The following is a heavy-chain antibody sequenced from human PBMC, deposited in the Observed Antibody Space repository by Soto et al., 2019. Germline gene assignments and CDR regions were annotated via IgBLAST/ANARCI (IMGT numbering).Heavy chain of an antibody. V-gene: IGHV4-39*07. CDR3: AREVLLWFGEPPDAFDI. J-gene: IGHJ3*02. CDR1: ADSISSSSYF. D-gene: IGHD3-10*01. CDR2: INHSGST. Sequence: PSETLSLTCTVSADSISSSSYFWGWIRQPPGKGLEWIGEINHSGSTNYNPSLKSRVTISVDTSKNQFSLKLSSVTAADTAVYYFAREVLLWFGEPPDAFDIWGQGTMVT.